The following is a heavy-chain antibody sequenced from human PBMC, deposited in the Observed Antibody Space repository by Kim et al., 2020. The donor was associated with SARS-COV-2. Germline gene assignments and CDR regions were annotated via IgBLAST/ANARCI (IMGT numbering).Heavy chain of an antibody. CDR3: ARRGYGARSGHFDY. D-gene: IGHD5-12*01. CDR2: IKQDGSEK. V-gene: IGHV3-7*01. CDR1: GFTFSSYW. Sequence: GGSLRLSCAASGFTFSSYWMSWVRQAPGKGLEWVANIKQDGSEKYYVDSVKGRFTISRDNAKNSLYLQMNSLRAEDTAVYYCARRGYGARSGHFDYWGQGTLVTVSS. J-gene: IGHJ4*02.